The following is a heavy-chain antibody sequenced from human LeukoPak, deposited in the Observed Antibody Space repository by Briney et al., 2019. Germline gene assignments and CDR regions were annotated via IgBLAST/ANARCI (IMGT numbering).Heavy chain of an antibody. D-gene: IGHD2-15*01. V-gene: IGHV3-7*03. CDR1: GFSFSNYA. Sequence: GGSLRLSCSASGFSFSNYAMYWVRQAPGKGLEWEANIKQGGSEKYYVDSVKGRFTISRDNAKNSLYLQMNSLRAEDTAVYYCARDFGLRCSGGTCYSVYYYGMDVWGKGTTATVSS. CDR3: ARDFGLRCSGGTCYSVYYYGMDV. CDR2: IKQGGSEK. J-gene: IGHJ6*04.